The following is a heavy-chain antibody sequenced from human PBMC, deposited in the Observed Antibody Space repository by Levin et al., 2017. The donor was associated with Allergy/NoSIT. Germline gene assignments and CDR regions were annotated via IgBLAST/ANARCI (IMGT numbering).Heavy chain of an antibody. J-gene: IGHJ4*02. V-gene: IGHV3-66*01. Sequence: QAGGSLRLSCAASGFTVSSNYMSWVRQAPGKGLEWVSVIYSGGTTYYADSVKGRFTISRDNSKNTLYLQMNSLRAEDTAVYYCASRVLGSISDSQFDYWGQGTLVTVSS. CDR2: IYSGGTT. CDR1: GFTVSSNY. CDR3: ASRVLGSISDSQFDY. D-gene: IGHD2/OR15-2a*01.